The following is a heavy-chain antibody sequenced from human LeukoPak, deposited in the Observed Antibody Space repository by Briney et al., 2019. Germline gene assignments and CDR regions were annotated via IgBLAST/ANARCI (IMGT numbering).Heavy chain of an antibody. CDR3: ARFFWELGVDI. J-gene: IGHJ3*02. CDR2: IFHSGST. Sequence: SETLSLTCTVSDYAIRSGYYWDWTRQPPGKGLEWIGNIFHSGSTHYNPSLKSRVTISVDTSKNHFSLKLSSVTAADTAVFYCARFFWELGVDIGGKGKMVTV. D-gene: IGHD3-3*01. CDR1: DYAIRSGYY. V-gene: IGHV4-38-2*02.